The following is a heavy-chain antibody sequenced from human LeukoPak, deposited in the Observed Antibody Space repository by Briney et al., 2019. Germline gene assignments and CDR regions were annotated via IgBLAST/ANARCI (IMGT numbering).Heavy chain of an antibody. CDR3: ARGTYCSSTSCYTFDY. Sequence: SETLSLTCTVSGGSISSYYWSWIRQPPGKGLEWVGYIYYSGSTNYNPSLKSRVTISVDTSKNQFSLKLSSVTAADTAVYYCARGTYCSSTSCYTFDYWGQGTLVTVSS. J-gene: IGHJ4*02. CDR1: GGSISSYY. V-gene: IGHV4-59*01. CDR2: IYYSGST. D-gene: IGHD2-2*02.